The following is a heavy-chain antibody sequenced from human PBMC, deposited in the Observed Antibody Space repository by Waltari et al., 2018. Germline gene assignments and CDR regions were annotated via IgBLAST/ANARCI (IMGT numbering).Heavy chain of an antibody. V-gene: IGHV3-23*04. CDR2: ITANGGST. Sequence: EVQLVESGGRLVQPGGSLRLSCAASGFTFSNYVMSWVRQAPGKGLEWVSSITANGGSTYYADSVKGRFTISRDNSKSTLYLQMNSLRVEDTAIYYCAPSGVFRGQGTLVTVSS. J-gene: IGHJ4*02. CDR3: APSGVF. D-gene: IGHD6-25*01. CDR1: GFTFSNYV.